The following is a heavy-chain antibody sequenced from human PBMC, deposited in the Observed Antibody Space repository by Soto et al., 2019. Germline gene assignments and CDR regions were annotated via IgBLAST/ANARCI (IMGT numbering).Heavy chain of an antibody. Sequence: GGSLRLSCAASGFTFSGSAIHWVRQASGKGLEWVGRIRSKANGYATAYGASVDGRFTVSRDDSKNTAYLELNSLKTEDTAVYYCTRLFYGDHYYWYFDVWGRGTLVTVSS. CDR2: IRSKANGYAT. CDR1: GFTFSGSA. J-gene: IGHJ2*01. D-gene: IGHD4-17*01. V-gene: IGHV3-73*01. CDR3: TRLFYGDHYYWYFDV.